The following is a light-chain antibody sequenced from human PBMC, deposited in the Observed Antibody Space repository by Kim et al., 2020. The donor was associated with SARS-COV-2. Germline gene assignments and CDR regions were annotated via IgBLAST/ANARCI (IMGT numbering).Light chain of an antibody. CDR2: NTS. Sequence: QTVVTQEPSLTVSPGGTVTLTCASSTGAVTSGYYPNWFQQKPGQAPRALIYNTSNNHSWTPDRFSGSLRGGKAALTLSGVQPEDEDEYYCLLYYGGGWVFGGGTQLTVL. J-gene: IGLJ3*02. CDR3: LLYYGGGWV. V-gene: IGLV7-43*01. CDR1: TGAVTSGYY.